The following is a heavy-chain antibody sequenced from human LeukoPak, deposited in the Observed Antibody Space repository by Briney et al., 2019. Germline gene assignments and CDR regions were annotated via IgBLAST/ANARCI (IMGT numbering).Heavy chain of an antibody. V-gene: IGHV3-11*01. J-gene: IGHJ5*02. CDR2: ISNSGNTI. CDR3: ARFGNDYGKNWFDP. Sequence: PGGSLRLSCAASGFTFSDYYMSWMRQAPGKGLEWVSYISNSGNTIYYADSVKGRFTISRDNAKNSLYLQMNSLRAEDTAVYYCARFGNDYGKNWFDPWGQGTLVTVSS. CDR1: GFTFSDYY. D-gene: IGHD4-17*01.